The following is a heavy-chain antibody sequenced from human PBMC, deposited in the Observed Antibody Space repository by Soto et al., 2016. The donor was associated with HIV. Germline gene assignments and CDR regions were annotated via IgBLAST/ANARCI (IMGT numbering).Heavy chain of an antibody. J-gene: IGHJ4*02. D-gene: IGHD2-15*01. CDR3: ARGLMVKRYFDY. Sequence: EVQLVESGGNVVRPGGSLRLSCAASGFTVTSNYMNWVRQAPGKGLEWVSVIYSGGSKYYADSVKGRFTISKDNSKNTLYLQMNSLRVEDTAVYYCARGLMVKRYFDYWGQGTLVTVSS. CDR2: IYSGGSK. CDR1: GFTVTSNY. V-gene: IGHV3-53*01.